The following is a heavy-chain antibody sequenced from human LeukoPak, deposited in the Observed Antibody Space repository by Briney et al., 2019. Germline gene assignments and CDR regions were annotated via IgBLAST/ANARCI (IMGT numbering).Heavy chain of an antibody. V-gene: IGHV4-38-2*01. D-gene: IGHD5-18*01. CDR1: VYSLSSGYY. J-gene: IGHJ4*02. CDR3: ARSYERYSYGPAGY. Sequence: SETLSLTRVVSVYSLSSGYYWGWIRPPPGKGLEWIGSVYYSGSTYYKPSLQRGGTMSVETPQNQFSLKLTSVGAADTAVYYSARSYERYSYGPAGYWGQGTLVTVSS. CDR2: VYYSGST.